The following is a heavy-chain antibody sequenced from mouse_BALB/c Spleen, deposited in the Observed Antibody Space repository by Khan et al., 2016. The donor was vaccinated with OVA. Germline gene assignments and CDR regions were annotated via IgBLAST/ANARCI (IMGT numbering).Heavy chain of an antibody. CDR3: SRTLYGSGCDYALDY. Sequence: QIQLVQSGPELKKPGETVKISCKASGYIFTNYGMTWVKQAPGKGLKWMGWINTYTGEPTYADDFKGRFAFSLETSANTAYLQIKNLNIEDTAAYFCSRTLYGSGCDYALDYWGQGTSVTVSS. J-gene: IGHJ4*01. CDR1: GYIFTNYG. D-gene: IGHD1-1*01. CDR2: INTYTGEP. V-gene: IGHV9-3-1*01.